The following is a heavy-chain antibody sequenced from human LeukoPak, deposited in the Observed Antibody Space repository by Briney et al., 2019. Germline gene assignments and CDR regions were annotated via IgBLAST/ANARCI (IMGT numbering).Heavy chain of an antibody. CDR1: GFIFSSHW. CDR2: IKEDGSVK. CDR3: ARDSTWLLDY. J-gene: IGHJ4*02. V-gene: IGHV3-7*03. Sequence: GGSLRLSCTASGFIFSSHWMTWVRQSPGKGLEWVANIKEDGSVKYYVDSVKGRFTISRDNTKNALYLQMNSLRADDTAVYFCARDSTWLLDYWGQGTLITVSS. D-gene: IGHD6-19*01.